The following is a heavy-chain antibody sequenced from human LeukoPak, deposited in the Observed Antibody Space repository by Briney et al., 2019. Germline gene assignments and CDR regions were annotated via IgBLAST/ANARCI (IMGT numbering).Heavy chain of an antibody. D-gene: IGHD4-11*01. CDR3: AKGSSTVSGTEFDY. V-gene: IGHV3-23*01. CDR2: ISGSGGST. Sequence: GGSLRLSCAASGFTFSTYEMTWVRQSPGKGLEWVSAISGSGGSTYYADSVKGRFTISRDNSKNTLYLQMNSLRAEDTAVYYCAKGSSTVSGTEFDYWGQGTLVTVSS. CDR1: GFTFSTYE. J-gene: IGHJ4*02.